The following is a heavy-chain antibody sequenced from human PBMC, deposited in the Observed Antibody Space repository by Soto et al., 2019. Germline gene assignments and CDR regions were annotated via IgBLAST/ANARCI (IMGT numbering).Heavy chain of an antibody. CDR2: ISYDGSNK. CDR3: ARDLILWFGELPLQGYYYGMDV. Sequence: GESLKISCAASGFTFSSYAMHWVRQAPGKGLEWVAVISYDGSNKYYADSVKGRFTISRDNSKNTLYLQMNSLRAEDTAVYYCARDLILWFGELPLQGYYYGMDVWGQGTTVTVSS. V-gene: IGHV3-30-3*01. D-gene: IGHD3-10*01. CDR1: GFTFSSYA. J-gene: IGHJ6*02.